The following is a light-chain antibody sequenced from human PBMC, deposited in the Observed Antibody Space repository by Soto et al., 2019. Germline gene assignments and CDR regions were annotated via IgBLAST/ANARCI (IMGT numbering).Light chain of an antibody. CDR3: QHYNSYSEA. V-gene: IGKV1-5*03. CDR1: QSISNW. J-gene: IGKJ1*01. Sequence: DIQMTQSPSTLSASVGYRFTITCRASQSISNWLAWYQQRPGKAPKLLIYKASNLESGVPSRFSGSGSGTEFTLAISSLQPDDFATYYCQHYNSYSEAFGQGTTGDIK. CDR2: KAS.